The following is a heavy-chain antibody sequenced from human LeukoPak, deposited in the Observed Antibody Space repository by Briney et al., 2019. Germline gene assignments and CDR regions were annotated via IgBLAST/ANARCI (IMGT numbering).Heavy chain of an antibody. Sequence: QPGGSLRLSCAASGFTFRSYAMNWVRQAPGKGLEWVSAISGSGSSTYYADSVEGRFTISRDNSKNTLYLQMNSLRAEDTAVYYCAKDGPGGWGYFDYWGQGTLVTVSS. CDR2: ISGSGSST. J-gene: IGHJ4*02. CDR1: GFTFRSYA. CDR3: AKDGPGGWGYFDY. V-gene: IGHV3-23*01. D-gene: IGHD6-19*01.